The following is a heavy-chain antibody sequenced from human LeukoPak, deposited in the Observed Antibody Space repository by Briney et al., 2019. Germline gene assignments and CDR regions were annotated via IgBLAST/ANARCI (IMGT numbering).Heavy chain of an antibody. CDR3: AIGWGPHGSGSYSPSY. CDR2: INPSGGST. D-gene: IGHD3-10*01. CDR1: GYTFTSYY. V-gene: IGHV1-46*01. J-gene: IGHJ4*02. Sequence: GASVKVSCKASGYTFTSYYMHWVRQAPGQGLEWMGIINPSGGSTSYAQKFQGRVTMTRDTSTSTVYMELSSLRSEDTAVYYCAIGWGPHGSGSYSPSYWGQGTLVTVSS.